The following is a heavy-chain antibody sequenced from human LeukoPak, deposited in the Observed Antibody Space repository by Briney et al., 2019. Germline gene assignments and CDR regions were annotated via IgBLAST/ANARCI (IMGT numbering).Heavy chain of an antibody. Sequence: ASVKVSFKASGGTFISYAISWVRQAPGQGLEWMGRIIPILGIANYAQKFQGRVTITADKSTSTAYMELSSLRSEDTAVYYCAGEVVVAAQRAFDYWGQGTLVTVSS. D-gene: IGHD2-15*01. CDR3: AGEVVVAAQRAFDY. V-gene: IGHV1-69*04. J-gene: IGHJ4*02. CDR1: GGTFISYA. CDR2: IIPILGIA.